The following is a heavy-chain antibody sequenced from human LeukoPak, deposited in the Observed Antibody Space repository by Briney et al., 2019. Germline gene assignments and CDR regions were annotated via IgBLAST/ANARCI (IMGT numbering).Heavy chain of an antibody. D-gene: IGHD3-3*01. Sequence: SETLSLTCTVSGGTISSTTLYWGWIRQPPGKGLEWIRSLDYSGNSYYNPSLNSRVTISVDTSRNQFSLRLSSVTAADTAVYYCARLTTMFWSGYYTVFDYWGRGTLVTVSS. V-gene: IGHV4-39*01. CDR3: ARLTTMFWSGYYTVFDY. CDR1: GGTISSTTLY. J-gene: IGHJ4*02. CDR2: LDYSGNS.